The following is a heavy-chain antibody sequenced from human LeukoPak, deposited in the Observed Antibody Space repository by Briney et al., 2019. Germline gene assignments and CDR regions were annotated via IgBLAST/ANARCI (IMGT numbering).Heavy chain of an antibody. Sequence: SETLSLTCTVSGGSISSGSYYWSWIRQPAGKGLEWIGRIYTSGSTNYNPSLKSRVTISVDTSKNQFSLKLSSVTAADTAVYYCAREAWIDIAVRMSVWFDPWGQGTLVTVSS. J-gene: IGHJ5*02. CDR2: IYTSGST. CDR3: AREAWIDIAVRMSVWFDP. CDR1: GGSISSGSYY. D-gene: IGHD6-6*01. V-gene: IGHV4-61*02.